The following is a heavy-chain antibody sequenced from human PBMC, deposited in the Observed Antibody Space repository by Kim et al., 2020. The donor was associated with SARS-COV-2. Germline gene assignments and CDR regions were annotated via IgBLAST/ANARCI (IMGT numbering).Heavy chain of an antibody. J-gene: IGHJ6*01. D-gene: IGHD3-10*01. Sequence: SETLSLTCAVSGDSISSYYWSWIRQPPGKGLEWLGDINYSGSTNYNPSLKTRVTISSDTSRNQFSLELISVTDADTAAYYCARAAGQARGRDYDYY. CDR2: INYSGST. V-gene: IGHV4-59*12. CDR3: ARAAGQARGRDYDYY. CDR1: GDSISSYY.